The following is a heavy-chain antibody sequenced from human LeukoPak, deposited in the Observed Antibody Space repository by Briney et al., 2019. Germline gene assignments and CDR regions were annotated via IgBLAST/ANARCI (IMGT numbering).Heavy chain of an antibody. Sequence: SETLSLTCTVSGGSISSSSYSWGWIRQPPGKGLEWIGTFYYSGSTYYNPSLKSRVTISVDTSKNQFSLKVSSVTAADTAVYYCATYSTGWYYFDYWGQGTLVTVSS. D-gene: IGHD6-19*01. V-gene: IGHV4-39*07. CDR2: FYYSGST. CDR3: ATYSTGWYYFDY. CDR1: GGSISSSSYS. J-gene: IGHJ4*02.